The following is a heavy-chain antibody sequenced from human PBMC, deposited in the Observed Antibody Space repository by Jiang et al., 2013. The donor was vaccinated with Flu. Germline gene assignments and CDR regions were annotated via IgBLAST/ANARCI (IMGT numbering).Heavy chain of an antibody. Sequence: QTLSLTCAISGDSVSSNGAAWNWIRQFPSTGLEWLGRTYFRAKWYNDYAESVKSRISINPDTSKNQFSLHLNDVTPEDTAVYYCARVEDGTDLAGFDSWGQGTLVTVFS. V-gene: IGHV6-1*01. CDR1: GDSVSSNGAA. J-gene: IGHJ4*02. CDR3: ARVEDGTDLAGFDS. D-gene: IGHD4/OR15-4a*01. CDR2: TYFRAKWYN.